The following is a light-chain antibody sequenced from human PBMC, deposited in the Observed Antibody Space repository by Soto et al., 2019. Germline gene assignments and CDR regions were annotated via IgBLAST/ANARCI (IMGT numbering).Light chain of an antibody. J-gene: IGKJ4*01. CDR3: QQYYSSPLT. CDR2: WAS. V-gene: IGKV4-1*01. CDR1: QSLLSTSNNKNF. Sequence: DIVMTQSPDSLAVSLGERATITCRSSQSLLSTSNNKNFLAWYQQIPGQPPKLLLYWASARESGVPDRLSGSGSGTEFTLSLTSLQPEDVAVYYCQQYYSSPLTFGGGTKVEIK.